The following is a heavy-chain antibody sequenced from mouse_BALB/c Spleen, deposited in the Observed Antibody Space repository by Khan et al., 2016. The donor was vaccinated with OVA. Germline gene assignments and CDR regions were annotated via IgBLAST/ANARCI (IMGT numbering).Heavy chain of an antibody. CDR1: GFSLTSYG. V-gene: IGHV2-2*02. J-gene: IGHJ3*01. CDR2: IWSGGST. Sequence: QVQLKESGPGLVQPSQSLSITCTVSGFSLTSYGVHWVRQSPGKGLEWLGVIWSGGSTDYNAAFISRLSISKDNSKSQVFCKMNSLQANDTAIYYCARNYDYDEGLAYWGQGTRVTVSA. D-gene: IGHD2-4*01. CDR3: ARNYDYDEGLAY.